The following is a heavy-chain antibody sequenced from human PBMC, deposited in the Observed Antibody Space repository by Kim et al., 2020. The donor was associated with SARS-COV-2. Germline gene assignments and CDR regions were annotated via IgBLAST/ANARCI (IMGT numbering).Heavy chain of an antibody. V-gene: IGHV4-39*01. CDR1: GGSISSSSYY. D-gene: IGHD2-15*01. Sequence: SETLSLTCTVSGGSISSSSYYWGWIRQPPGKGLEWIGSLYYSGSTYYNPSLKSPVTISVDTSKNQFSLKLSSVTAADTAVYYCARIYCSGGSCYGGPGTSDWGQGTLVTVSS. CDR3: ARIYCSGGSCYGGPGTSD. J-gene: IGHJ1*01. CDR2: LYYSGST.